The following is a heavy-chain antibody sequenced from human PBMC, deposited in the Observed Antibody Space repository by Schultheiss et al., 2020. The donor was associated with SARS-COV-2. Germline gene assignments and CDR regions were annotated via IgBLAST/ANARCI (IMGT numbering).Heavy chain of an antibody. V-gene: IGHV4-34*01. CDR3: ARHTGASPLGVVVPAGFDY. J-gene: IGHJ4*02. CDR1: GGSFSGYY. Sequence: SQTLSLTCAVYGGSFSGYYWSWIRQPPGKGLEWIGEINHSGSTNYNPSLKSRVTISVDTSKNQFSLKLSSVTAADTAVYYCARHTGASPLGVVVPAGFDYWGQGTLVTVSS. D-gene: IGHD2-2*01. CDR2: INHSGST.